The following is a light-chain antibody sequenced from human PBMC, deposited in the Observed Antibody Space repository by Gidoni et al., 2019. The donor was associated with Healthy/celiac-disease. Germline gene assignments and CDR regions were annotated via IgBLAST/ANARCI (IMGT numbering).Light chain of an antibody. CDR2: EGS. CDR1: SSDVGSYNL. Sequence: QSALTQPASVSGSPGPSFTISCTGTSSDVGSYNLVSWYQQHPGKAPKLMIYEGSKRPSGVSNRFSGSKSGNTASLTISGLQAEDEADYYCCSYAGSSTPYVFGTGTKVTVL. J-gene: IGLJ1*01. CDR3: CSYAGSSTPYV. V-gene: IGLV2-23*01.